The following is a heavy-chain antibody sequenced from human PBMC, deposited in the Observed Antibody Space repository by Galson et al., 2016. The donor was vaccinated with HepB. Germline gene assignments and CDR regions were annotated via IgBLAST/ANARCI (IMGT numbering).Heavy chain of an antibody. D-gene: IGHD3-10*01. J-gene: IGHJ4*02. CDR2: IWYDGSNK. V-gene: IGHV3-33*01. CDR1: GFTFSNYA. CDR3: VRARGSYASGIGH. Sequence: SLRLSCAASGFTFSNYAIHWVRQTPGQGLEWVAVIWYDGSNKYYSDSVRGRFTISRDNSKNTSYLQMNSLRAADTAVYYCVRARGSYASGIGHWGQGTLVTVPS.